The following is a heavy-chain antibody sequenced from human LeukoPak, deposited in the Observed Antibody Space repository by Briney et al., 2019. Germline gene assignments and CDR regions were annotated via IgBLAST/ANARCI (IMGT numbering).Heavy chain of an antibody. Sequence: SETLSLTCAVSGGSISSGGYSWSWIRQPPGKGLEWIGYIYHSGSTYYNPSLKSRVTISVDRSKNQFSLKLSSVTAADTAVYYCAREDYSHYFDYWGQGTLVTVSS. CDR2: IYHSGST. V-gene: IGHV4-30-2*01. J-gene: IGHJ4*02. CDR3: AREDYSHYFDY. D-gene: IGHD4-11*01. CDR1: GGSISSGGYS.